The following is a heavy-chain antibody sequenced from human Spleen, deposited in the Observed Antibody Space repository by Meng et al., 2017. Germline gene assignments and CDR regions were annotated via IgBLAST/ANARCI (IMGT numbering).Heavy chain of an antibody. V-gene: IGHV1-69*12. CDR2: LIAVFDKT. CDR3: ARGRRNEPLFDY. Sequence: QDQLVQSGAEVKKPGSSVKVACKTSGGSFSTHTFSWVRQAPGQGLEWMGGLIAVFDKTKAAPRFQDRVTFTADESTGTAYMELSSLTFDDTAVYFCARGRRNEPLFDYWGQGTLVTVSS. CDR1: GGSFSTHT. J-gene: IGHJ4*02. D-gene: IGHD1-14*01.